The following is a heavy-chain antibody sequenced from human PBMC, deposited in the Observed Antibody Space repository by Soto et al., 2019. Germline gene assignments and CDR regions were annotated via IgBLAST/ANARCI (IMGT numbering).Heavy chain of an antibody. D-gene: IGHD6-13*01. CDR2: IYYSGST. V-gene: IGHV4-61*01. Sequence: SETLSRTCTVSGGSVSSGSYYWSWIRQPPGKGLEWIGYIYYSGSTNYNPSLKSRVTISVDTSKNQFSLKLSSVTAADTAVYYCARDQRGYSSSWYWFDPWGQGTLVTASS. CDR3: ARDQRGYSSSWYWFDP. CDR1: GGSVSSGSYY. J-gene: IGHJ5*02.